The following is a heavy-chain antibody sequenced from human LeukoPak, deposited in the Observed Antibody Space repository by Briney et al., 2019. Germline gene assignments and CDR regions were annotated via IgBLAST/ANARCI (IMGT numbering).Heavy chain of an antibody. CDR1: GFTFTNYA. V-gene: IGHV3-11*01. D-gene: IGHD2/OR15-2a*01. CDR2: IKSSDTST. J-gene: IGHJ3*02. CDR3: ARRGNMSSHAFDI. Sequence: GGSLRLSCAASGFTFTNYAMSWVRQAPGQGLEWLSYIKSSDTSTFYADSVKGRFTVSRDNAKNSLYLQMNSLRAEDTAVYYCARRGNMSSHAFDIWGQGTVVTVSS.